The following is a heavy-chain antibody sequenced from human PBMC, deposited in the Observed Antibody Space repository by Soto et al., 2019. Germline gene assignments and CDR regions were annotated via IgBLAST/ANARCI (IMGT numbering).Heavy chain of an antibody. CDR1: GYTFSSYG. V-gene: IGHV1-18*01. J-gene: IGHJ4*02. Sequence: EASVKVSCKASGYTFSSYGITWVRQAPGQGLEWMGWISVYNGNTNYAQKIQGRVTMTTDTSTSTAYMEVRSLRSDDTAVYYCATAKKYYDFWSGYLAFDYWGQGTLVTVSS. D-gene: IGHD3-3*01. CDR2: ISVYNGNT. CDR3: ATAKKYYDFWSGYLAFDY.